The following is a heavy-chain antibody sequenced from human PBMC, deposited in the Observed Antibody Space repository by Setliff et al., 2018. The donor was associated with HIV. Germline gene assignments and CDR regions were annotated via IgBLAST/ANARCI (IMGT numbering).Heavy chain of an antibody. D-gene: IGHD1-26*01. J-gene: IGHJ4*02. CDR3: ATEGAGYNPFDV. CDR1: GGSISSVTSY. Sequence: KPSETLSLTCTVSGGSISSVTSYWSWIWQPAGKGLEWIGRIHGGGHTDYNPSLKDRVTISIDTSNNQFSLSLNSVTAADTAMFYCATEGAGYNPFDVWGQGTLVTVSS. CDR2: IHGGGHT. V-gene: IGHV4-61*02.